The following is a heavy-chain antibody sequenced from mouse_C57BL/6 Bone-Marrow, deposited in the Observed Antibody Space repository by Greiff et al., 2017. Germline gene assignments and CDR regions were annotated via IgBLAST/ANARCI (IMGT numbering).Heavy chain of an antibody. CDR1: GYTFTSYW. CDR2: IHPNSGGT. J-gene: IGHJ3*01. CDR3: ARERTFYYGSSFAY. V-gene: IGHV1-64*01. D-gene: IGHD1-1*01. Sequence: QVQLQQPGAELVKPGASVKLSCKASGYTFTSYWMHWVKQRPGQGLEWIGMIHPNSGGTNYNEKFKSKATLTVDKSSSTAYMQLSSLTSEDSAVYYCARERTFYYGSSFAYWGQGTLVTVSA.